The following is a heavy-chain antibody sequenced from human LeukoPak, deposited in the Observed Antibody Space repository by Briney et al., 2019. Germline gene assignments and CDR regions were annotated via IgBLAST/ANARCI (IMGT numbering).Heavy chain of an antibody. CDR3: ARGDYDGSAYYYGYFQH. V-gene: IGHV3-21*01. CDR1: GFTFSSYS. D-gene: IGHD3-22*01. Sequence: GGSLRLSCAASGFTFSSYSMNWVRQAPGKGLEWVSSISSSSSYIYYADSVKGRFTISRDNAKNSLYLQMNSLRAEDTAVYYCARGDYDGSAYYYGYFQHWGQGTLVTVSS. J-gene: IGHJ1*01. CDR2: ISSSSSYI.